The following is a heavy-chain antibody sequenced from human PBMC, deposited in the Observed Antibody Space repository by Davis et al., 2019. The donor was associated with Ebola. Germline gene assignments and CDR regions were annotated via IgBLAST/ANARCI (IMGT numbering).Heavy chain of an antibody. J-gene: IGHJ4*02. CDR1: GYPFSTYD. V-gene: IGHV1-8*01. CDR3: ARIGGHSGLLPDY. CDR2: MNPTTGNT. Sequence: ASVKVSCKASGYPFSTYDINWVRQATGQGLEFMGWMNPTTGNTGFAPKFQGRLTLTRDTSIDTAYMELSSLTSDDTGVYFCARIGGHSGLLPDYWGQGSRVTVSS. D-gene: IGHD2-15*01.